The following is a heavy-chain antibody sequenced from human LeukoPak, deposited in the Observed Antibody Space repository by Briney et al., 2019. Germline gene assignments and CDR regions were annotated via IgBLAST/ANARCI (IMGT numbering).Heavy chain of an antibody. CDR2: INPNSGDT. CDR3: ARGSPMTKSFPQDY. V-gene: IGHV1-2*02. D-gene: IGHD2-21*01. J-gene: IGHJ4*02. Sequence: ASVKVSCKASGYTFTDYYMHWVRQAPGQGPEWMGWINPNSGDTKSAQAFQGRVTMTRDTSVNTAYMELSSLRSDDTAVYYCARGSPMTKSFPQDYWGQGTLITVSS. CDR1: GYTFTDYY.